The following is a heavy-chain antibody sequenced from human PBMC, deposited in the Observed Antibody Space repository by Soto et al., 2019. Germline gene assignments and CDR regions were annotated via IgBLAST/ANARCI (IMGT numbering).Heavy chain of an antibody. CDR1: GYPFHTHC. D-gene: IGHD2-21*02. V-gene: IGHV1-46*02. CDR2: IHPSGGGS. J-gene: IGHJ4*02. CDR3: ARGGRIAVVTDSFYS. Sequence: ASVEGCCKSSGYPFHTHCLHWVRQGPGQGLEWMGMIHPSGGGSTYAQKFLGRVTMTMDSSTSKVFMELTSLRSADTAVYYCARGGRIAVVTDSFYSWGQGTLVTVSS.